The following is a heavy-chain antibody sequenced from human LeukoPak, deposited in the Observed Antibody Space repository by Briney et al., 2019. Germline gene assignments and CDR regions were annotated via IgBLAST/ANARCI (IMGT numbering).Heavy chain of an antibody. V-gene: IGHV1-69*01. CDR1: GGTFSSYA. CDR3: ARNWNGPPYYYGMDV. D-gene: IGHD1-1*01. J-gene: IGHJ6*02. CDR2: IIPIFGTA. Sequence: SVKVSCKASGGTFSSYAISWVRQAPGQGLEWMGGIIPIFGTANYAQKFQGRVTITADESTSTAYMELSSLRSEDTAVYYCARNWNGPPYYYGMDVWGQGATVTVSS.